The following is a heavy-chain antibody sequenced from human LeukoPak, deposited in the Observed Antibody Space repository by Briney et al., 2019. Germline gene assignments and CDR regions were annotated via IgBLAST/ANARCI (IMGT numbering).Heavy chain of an antibody. D-gene: IGHD6-13*01. V-gene: IGHV4-38-2*02. CDR1: GYSIGSGYY. Sequence: SETLSLTCAVSGYSIGSGYYWGWIRQPPGKGLEWIGSIYHSGSTYYNPSLKSRVTISVDTSKNQFSLKLSSVTAADTAVYYCARDPNSSSWFHWFDPWGQGTLVTVSS. CDR3: ARDPNSSSWFHWFDP. J-gene: IGHJ5*02. CDR2: IYHSGST.